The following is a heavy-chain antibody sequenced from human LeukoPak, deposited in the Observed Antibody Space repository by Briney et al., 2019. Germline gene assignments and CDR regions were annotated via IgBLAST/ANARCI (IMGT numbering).Heavy chain of an antibody. CDR2: IYTSGST. Sequence: PSETLSLTCTVSGGSISSYYWSWIRQPAGKGLEWIGRIYTSGSTNYNPPLKSRVTMSVDTSKNQFSLKLSSVTAADTAVYYCARDAGIQLWLGAFDIWGQGTMVTVSS. CDR3: ARDAGIQLWLGAFDI. D-gene: IGHD5-18*01. V-gene: IGHV4-4*07. CDR1: GGSISSYY. J-gene: IGHJ3*02.